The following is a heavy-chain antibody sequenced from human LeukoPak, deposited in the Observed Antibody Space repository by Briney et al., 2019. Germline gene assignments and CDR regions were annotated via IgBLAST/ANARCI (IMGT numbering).Heavy chain of an antibody. Sequence: PGGSLRLSCAASGFTFSSYEMNWVRQAPGKGLEWVSALSSKYETYYADSVKGRFTISRDNSENTLYLQMNALRAEDTALYYCYGIHLGDSFDIWGRGTMVIVFS. D-gene: IGHD3-16*01. CDR2: LSSKYET. J-gene: IGHJ3*02. CDR3: YGIHLGDSFDI. CDR1: GFTFSSYE. V-gene: IGHV3-53*01.